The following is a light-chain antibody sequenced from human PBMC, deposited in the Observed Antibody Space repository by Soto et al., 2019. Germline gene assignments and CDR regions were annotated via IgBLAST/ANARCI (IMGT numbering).Light chain of an antibody. CDR2: RAS. V-gene: IGKV1-5*03. J-gene: IGKJ1*01. CDR1: QSISTW. CDR3: QQYNTFPWT. Sequence: LSASVGDRVTMTCRASQSISTWLAWYQQRPGRAPKLLIYRASILEDGVPSTFSGSASGTEFTLTISSLQPDDFATYYCQQYNTFPWTFGQGTKVEIK.